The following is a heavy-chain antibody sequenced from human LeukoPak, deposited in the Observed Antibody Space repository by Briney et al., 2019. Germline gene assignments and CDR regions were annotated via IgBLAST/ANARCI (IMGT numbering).Heavy chain of an antibody. Sequence: ASVKVSCKASGDTFTSYGISWVRQAPGQGLEWMGWISAYNGNTNYAQKLQGRVTMTTDTSTSTAYMELRSLRSDDTAVYYCARDGDWQQLGYYYYYGMDVWCQGTTVTVSS. J-gene: IGHJ6*02. CDR1: GDTFTSYG. V-gene: IGHV1-18*01. D-gene: IGHD6-13*01. CDR3: ARDGDWQQLGYYYYYGMDV. CDR2: ISAYNGNT.